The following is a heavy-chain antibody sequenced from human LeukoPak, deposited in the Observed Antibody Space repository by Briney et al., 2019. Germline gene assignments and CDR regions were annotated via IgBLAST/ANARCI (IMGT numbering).Heavy chain of an antibody. CDR3: ARDSNGDLDY. CDR2: ISYDGSNK. Sequence: GGSLRLSCAASGFTFSSYGMHWVRQAPGKGLEWVAVISYDGSNKYYADSVKGRFTISRDNSKNTLNLQMNSLRAEDTAVYYCARDSNGDLDYWGQGTLVTVSS. CDR1: GFTFSSYG. J-gene: IGHJ4*02. V-gene: IGHV3-30*03. D-gene: IGHD4-17*01.